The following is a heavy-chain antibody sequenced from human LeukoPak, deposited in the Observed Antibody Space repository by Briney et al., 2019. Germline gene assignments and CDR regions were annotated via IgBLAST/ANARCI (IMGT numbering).Heavy chain of an antibody. Sequence: GGSLRLSCAASGFTFSDYYMSWIRQAPGKGLEWVSYISGSGSTIYYADSVKGRFTISRDNAKNSLYLQMSSLRAEDTAVYYCVRGGNYVWGSYDPWGQGTLVTVSS. D-gene: IGHD3-16*01. CDR2: ISGSGSTI. J-gene: IGHJ5*02. V-gene: IGHV3-11*04. CDR3: VRGGNYVWGSYDP. CDR1: GFTFSDYY.